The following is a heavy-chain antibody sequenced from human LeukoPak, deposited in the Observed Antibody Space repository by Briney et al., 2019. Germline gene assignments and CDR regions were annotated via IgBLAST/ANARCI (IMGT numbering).Heavy chain of an antibody. CDR1: GYTFTDYY. Sequence: ASVKISCKVSGYTFTDYYMHWVQQAPGKGLEWMGLVDPEDGETIYAEKFQGRVTIPADTSTDTAYMELSSLRSEDTAVYYCATLGIVGASNFDYWGQGTLVTVSS. V-gene: IGHV1-69-2*01. CDR2: VDPEDGET. CDR3: ATLGIVGASNFDY. J-gene: IGHJ4*02. D-gene: IGHD1-26*01.